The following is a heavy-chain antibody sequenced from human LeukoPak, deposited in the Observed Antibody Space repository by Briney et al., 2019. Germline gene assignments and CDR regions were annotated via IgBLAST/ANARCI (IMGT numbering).Heavy chain of an antibody. CDR1: GGTFSSYA. CDR3: ARVGSYYYGSGSYYRGSYFDY. J-gene: IGHJ4*02. CDR2: IIPIFGTA. V-gene: IGHV1-69*13. D-gene: IGHD3-10*01. Sequence: SVKVSCKASGGTFSSYAISWVRQAPGQGLEWMRGIIPIFGTANYAQKFQGRVTITADESTSTAYMELSSLRSEDTAVYYCARVGSYYYGSGSYYRGSYFDYWGQGTLVTVSS.